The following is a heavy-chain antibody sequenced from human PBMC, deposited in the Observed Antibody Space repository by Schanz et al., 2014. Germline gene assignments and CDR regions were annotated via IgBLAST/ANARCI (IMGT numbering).Heavy chain of an antibody. D-gene: IGHD3-10*01. V-gene: IGHV1-69*09. CDR1: GYTFTSYD. CDR2: IIPILGIA. J-gene: IGHJ4*02. Sequence: QVQLIQSGAEVKKPGASVKVSCTASGYTFTSYDINWVRQAPGQGLEWMGRIIPILGIANYAQKFQGRVTNTADKSTSTAYMDLSSLRPEDTAVYYCARGRGFYDYWGQGTLVTVSS. CDR3: ARGRGFYDY.